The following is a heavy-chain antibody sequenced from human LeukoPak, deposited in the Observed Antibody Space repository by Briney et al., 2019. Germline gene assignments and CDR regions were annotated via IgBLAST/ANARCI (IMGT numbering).Heavy chain of an antibody. CDR3: VRDGGVSGYDLLDY. J-gene: IGHJ4*02. V-gene: IGHV3-7*01. Sequence: GGPLRLSCAASGFTFSIYWMTWVRQAPGKGLEWVAHINQDGSKEYYMDSVKARFTISRDNAKNSLPLQMNSLRAEDTAVYYCVRDGGVSGYDLLDYWGQGTLVTVSS. CDR1: GFTFSIYW. CDR2: INQDGSKE. D-gene: IGHD5-12*01.